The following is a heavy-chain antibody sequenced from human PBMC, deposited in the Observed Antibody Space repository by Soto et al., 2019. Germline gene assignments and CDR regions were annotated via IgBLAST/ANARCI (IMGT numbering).Heavy chain of an antibody. CDR3: ARGRSSTSTDSNWFDP. V-gene: IGHV4-61*01. D-gene: IGHD2-2*01. J-gene: IGHJ5*02. CDR1: GGSVSSGSYY. CDR2: IYYSGST. Sequence: SETLSLTCTVSGGSVSSGSYYWSWIRQPPGKGLEWIGYIYYSGSTNYNPSLKSRVTISVDTSKNQFSLKLSSVTAADTAVYYXARGRSSTSTDSNWFDPWGQGTLVTVSS.